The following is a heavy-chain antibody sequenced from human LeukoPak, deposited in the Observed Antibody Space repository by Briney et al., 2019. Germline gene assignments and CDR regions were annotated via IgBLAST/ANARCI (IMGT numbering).Heavy chain of an antibody. J-gene: IGHJ6*02. CDR1: GFSLSTSGVG. V-gene: IGHV2-5*01. CDR3: PQGYYYGMDV. CDR2: IYWNDYK. Sequence: SGPTLVKPTETLTLTCTFSGFSLSTSGVGVGWIRQPPGKALEWLTIIYWNDYKRYTPSLKSRLNITKDTSKIQVVLTMTTMDPVDTATYYCPQGYYYGMDVWGQGSTVTASS.